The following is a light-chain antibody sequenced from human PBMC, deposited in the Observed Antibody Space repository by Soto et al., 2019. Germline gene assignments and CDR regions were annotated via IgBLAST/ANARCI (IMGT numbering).Light chain of an antibody. CDR1: QVIDNY. CDR2: AGS. V-gene: IGKV1-27*01. Sequence: DIQMTQSPSSLSASVGDRVTITCRASQVIDNYLAWYQQQPGKVPRLLIYAGSVLQAAVPPRFTGSGSGTDFTLTISSLQPEDVATYFCQKYNSAPWTFGQGTKVEIK. J-gene: IGKJ1*01. CDR3: QKYNSAPWT.